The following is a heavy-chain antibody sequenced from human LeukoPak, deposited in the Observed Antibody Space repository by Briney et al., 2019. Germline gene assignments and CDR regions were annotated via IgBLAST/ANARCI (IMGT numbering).Heavy chain of an antibody. Sequence: PPQTLSLTCTVSGGSISSGSYYWSWIRQPAGKGLEWIGRIYTSGSTNYNPSLKSRVTISVDTSKNQFSLKLSSVTAADTAVYYCATYGDYVAFDIWGQGTMVTVSS. CDR3: ATYGDYVAFDI. CDR2: IYTSGST. D-gene: IGHD4-17*01. CDR1: GGSISSGSYY. V-gene: IGHV4-61*02. J-gene: IGHJ3*02.